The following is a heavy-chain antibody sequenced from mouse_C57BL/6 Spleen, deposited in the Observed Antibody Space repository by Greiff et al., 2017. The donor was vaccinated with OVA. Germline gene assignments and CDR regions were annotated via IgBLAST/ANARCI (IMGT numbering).Heavy chain of an antibody. V-gene: IGHV1-7*01. CDR1: GYTFTSYW. J-gene: IGHJ4*01. Sequence: QVQLQQSGAELAKPGASVKLSCKASGYTFTSYWMHWVKQRPGQGLEWIGYINPSSGYTKYNQKFKDKATLTADKSSSTAYMQLSSLTYEDSAVYYCARSNSRITTVVATDYAMDYWGQGTSVTVSS. CDR3: ARSNSRITTVVATDYAMDY. CDR2: INPSSGYT. D-gene: IGHD1-1*01.